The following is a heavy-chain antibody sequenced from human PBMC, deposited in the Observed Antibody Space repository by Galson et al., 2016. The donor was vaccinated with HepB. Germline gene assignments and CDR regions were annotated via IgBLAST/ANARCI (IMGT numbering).Heavy chain of an antibody. V-gene: IGHV1-69*04. CDR3: ARDAVAVAGTLHFYFYGMDV. Sequence: SVKVSCKASGGTFSSYAFSWVRQAPGQGLEWMGRSVPILGMANYAHKFQGRVTITADKSTSTVDMELSSLRSEDTAVYYCARDAVAVAGTLHFYFYGMDVWGQGTTVTVSS. CDR1: GGTFSSYA. D-gene: IGHD6-19*01. J-gene: IGHJ6*02. CDR2: SVPILGMA.